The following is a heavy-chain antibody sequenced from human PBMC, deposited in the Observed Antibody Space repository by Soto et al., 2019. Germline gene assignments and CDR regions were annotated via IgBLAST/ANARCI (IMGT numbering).Heavy chain of an antibody. CDR1: GYTFTDYD. CDR2: VSPDNGNA. D-gene: IGHD2-21*02. V-gene: IGHV1-8*01. CDR3: EVTTGY. J-gene: IGHJ4*02. Sequence: QVQVVQSGAEVKKPGASVKVSCKTSGYTFTDYDINWVRQAPGQGLEWMGWVSPDNGNAGYAQHFQGRVTLTSDTSISTAYMELSSLTSEDTAVYYCEVTTGYWGQGTMVTVSS.